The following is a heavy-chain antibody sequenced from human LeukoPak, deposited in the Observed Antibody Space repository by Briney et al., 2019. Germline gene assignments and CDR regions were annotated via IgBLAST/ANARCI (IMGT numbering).Heavy chain of an antibody. J-gene: IGHJ4*02. D-gene: IGHD6-19*01. CDR3: AKDGYNSGWYSGYFDY. Sequence: GGSLRLSFAASGFTFSSYGMHWVRQAPGKGLEWVAFIRYDGSNKYYADSVKGRFTISRDNSKNTLYLQMNSLRAEDTAVYYCAKDGYNSGWYSGYFDYWGQGTLVTVSS. CDR1: GFTFSSYG. CDR2: IRYDGSNK. V-gene: IGHV3-30*02.